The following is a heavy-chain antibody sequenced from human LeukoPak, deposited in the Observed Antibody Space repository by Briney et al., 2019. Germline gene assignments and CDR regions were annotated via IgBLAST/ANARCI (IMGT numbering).Heavy chain of an antibody. CDR1: GFTFSDYY. J-gene: IGHJ4*02. D-gene: IGHD2-21*01. V-gene: IGHV3-69-1*01. CDR2: ITSAGTI. CDR3: AKGSGWLLPQYFDF. Sequence: GGSLRLSCAASGFTFSDYYMTWIRQAPGKGLEWVSYITSAGTIYNADSVKGRFTISRDNSKNTLYLHMKSLRAEDTAVYYCAKGSGWLLPQYFDFWGQGTLVTVSS.